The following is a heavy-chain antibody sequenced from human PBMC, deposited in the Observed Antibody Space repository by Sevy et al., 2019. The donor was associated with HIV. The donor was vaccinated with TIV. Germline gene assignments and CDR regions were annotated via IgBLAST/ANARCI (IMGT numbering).Heavy chain of an antibody. D-gene: IGHD3-3*01. CDR3: GRGKMGHHITLSGVVIMPSVGY. CDR2: IRGKTYGGTA. CDR1: GFTFRDYA. V-gene: IGHV3-49*04. J-gene: IGHJ4*02. Sequence: GGSLKLSCTSSGFTFRDYAMTWVRQAPGKGLEWVGFIRGKTYGGTAQYAACVKGRFTISRDEYKSIAYLQKNSLKTEDPAVYFCGRGKMGHHITLSGVVIMPSVGYWGQGTLVTVSS.